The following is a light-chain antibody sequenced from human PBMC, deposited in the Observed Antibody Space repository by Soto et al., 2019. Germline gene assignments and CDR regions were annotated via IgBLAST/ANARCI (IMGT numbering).Light chain of an antibody. J-gene: IGKJ5*01. CDR1: QSVGYK. Sequence: EIVMTQSPATLSVSPGERATLSCRASQSVGYKLAWYQQKPGQAPRLLIYDASTRATGIPARFSGSGSGTDFTLTISSLEPEDFAVYYCQQRSNWPPRITFGQGTRLEIK. CDR2: DAS. V-gene: IGKV3-11*01. CDR3: QQRSNWPPRIT.